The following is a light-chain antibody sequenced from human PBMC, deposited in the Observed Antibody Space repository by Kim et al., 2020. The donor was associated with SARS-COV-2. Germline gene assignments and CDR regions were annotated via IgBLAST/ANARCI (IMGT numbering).Light chain of an antibody. CDR2: EVS. CDR3: SSYAGSNNLV. Sequence: GQLFTISCTVTSSDVGGYNYVSWYQQNPGKAPKVMIYEVSKRPSGVPDRFSGSKSGNTASLTVSVLQAEDEADYYCSSYAGSNNLVFGGGTQLTVL. V-gene: IGLV2-8*01. CDR1: SSDVGGYNY. J-gene: IGLJ2*01.